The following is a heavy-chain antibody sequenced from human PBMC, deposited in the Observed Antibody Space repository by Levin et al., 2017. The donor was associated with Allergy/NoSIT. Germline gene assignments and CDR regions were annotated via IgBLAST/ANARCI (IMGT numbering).Heavy chain of an antibody. Sequence: NSGGSLRLSCVASGFTFDDYYISWIRQAPGRGLQWMSYISSSGSTMSYADSVKGRLTISRDNAKKSVFLHMNSLSADDTAVYFCAKHNFANDAFDVWGQGTMVTVSS. V-gene: IGHV3-11*01. D-gene: IGHD5-24*01. J-gene: IGHJ3*01. CDR1: GFTFDDYY. CDR2: ISSSGSTM. CDR3: AKHNFANDAFDV.